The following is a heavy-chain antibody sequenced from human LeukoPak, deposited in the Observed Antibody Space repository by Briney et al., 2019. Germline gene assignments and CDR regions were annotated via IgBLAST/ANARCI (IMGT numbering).Heavy chain of an antibody. D-gene: IGHD3-10*01. CDR2: IYYSGST. J-gene: IGHJ5*02. V-gene: IGHV4-39*07. Sequence: SETLSLTCTVSGGSISSSSYYWGWIRQPPGKGLEWIGSIYYSGSTYYNPSLKSRVTISVDTSKNQFSLKLSSVTAADTAVYYCARSSFITMVRGPSRIWFDPWGQGTLVTVSS. CDR3: ARSSFITMVRGPSRIWFDP. CDR1: GGSISSSSYY.